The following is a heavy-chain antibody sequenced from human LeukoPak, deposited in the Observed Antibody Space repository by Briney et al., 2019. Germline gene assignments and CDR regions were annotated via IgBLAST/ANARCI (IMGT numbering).Heavy chain of an antibody. CDR3: ARDKVDYDFWRGYYDY. CDR1: GYTFTSYY. J-gene: IGHJ4*02. Sequence: GASVKVSCKASGYTFTSYYMHWVRQAPGQGLEWMGLINPSGGSTSYAQKFQGRVTMTRDTSTSTVYMELSSLRSEDTAVYYCARDKVDYDFWRGYYDYWGQGTLVTVSS. CDR2: INPSGGST. V-gene: IGHV1-46*01. D-gene: IGHD3-3*01.